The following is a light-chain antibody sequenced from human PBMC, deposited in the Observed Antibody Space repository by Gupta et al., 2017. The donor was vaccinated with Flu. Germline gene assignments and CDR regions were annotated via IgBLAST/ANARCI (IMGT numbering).Light chain of an antibody. V-gene: IGKV3-15*01. CDR2: GAS. CDR1: QIVSSN. Sequence: PATLSVSPGESATLSCRTSQIVSSNLAWYQQKPGQPPRLLIYGASTRATGIPARFSGSGSGTDFTLTISSLQSEDVAVYYCQQYNNRPFTFGHGTKVDIK. J-gene: IGKJ3*01. CDR3: QQYNNRPFT.